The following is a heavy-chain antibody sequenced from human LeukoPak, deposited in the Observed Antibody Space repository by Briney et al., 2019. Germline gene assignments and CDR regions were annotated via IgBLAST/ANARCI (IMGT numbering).Heavy chain of an antibody. CDR2: ISSSGSTI. V-gene: IGHV3-11*04. J-gene: IGHJ3*02. CDR1: GFTFSDYY. Sequence: GGSLRLSCAASGFTFSDYYMSWIRQAPGKGLEWVSYISSSGSTIYYADSVKGRFTISRDNAKNSLYLQMNSLRAEDTAVYYCAREWVATIWSDAFDIWGQGTMVTVSS. D-gene: IGHD5-12*01. CDR3: AREWVATIWSDAFDI.